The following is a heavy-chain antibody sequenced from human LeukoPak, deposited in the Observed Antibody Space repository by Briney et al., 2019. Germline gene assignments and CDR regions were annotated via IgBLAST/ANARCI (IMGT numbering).Heavy chain of an antibody. D-gene: IGHD3-10*01. J-gene: IGHJ4*02. V-gene: IGHV4-61*02. CDR1: GGSISSGSYY. Sequence: SGTLSLTCTVSGGSISSGSYYWSWIRQPAGKGLEWIGRIYTSGSTNYNPSLKSRVTISVDTSKNQFSLKLSSVTAADTAVYYCARDPTYYYGSGSYVWGQGTLVTVSS. CDR3: ARDPTYYYGSGSYV. CDR2: IYTSGST.